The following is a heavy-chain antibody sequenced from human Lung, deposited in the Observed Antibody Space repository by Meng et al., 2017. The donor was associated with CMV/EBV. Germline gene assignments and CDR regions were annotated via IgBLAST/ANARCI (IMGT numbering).Heavy chain of an antibody. CDR2: VGTEDDA. V-gene: IGHV3-13*01. Sequence: GGSLRLSCAASGFTFSSYDMHWGRQVTGKGLEWVSGVGTEDDAYYRDSVKGRFTISRENGMHSMYLQMDSLAVGDTAIYYCARGSGVNMFRGEIGSYDSWGLEXVDTVSS. D-gene: IGHD3-10*01. CDR1: GFTFSSYD. J-gene: IGHJ4*02. CDR3: ARGSGVNMFRGEIGSYDS.